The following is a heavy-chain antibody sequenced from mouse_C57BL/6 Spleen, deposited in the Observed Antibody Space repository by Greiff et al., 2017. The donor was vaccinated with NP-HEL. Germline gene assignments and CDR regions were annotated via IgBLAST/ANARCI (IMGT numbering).Heavy chain of an antibody. D-gene: IGHD2-4*01. CDR2: IHPNSGST. CDR1: GYTFTSYW. CDR3: AREGADYLYYFDY. Sequence: VQLQQPGAELVKPGASVKLSCKASGYTFTSYWMHWVKQRPGQGLEWIGMIHPNSGSTNYNEKFKSKATLTVDKSSSTAYMQLSSLTSEDSAVYYCAREGADYLYYFDYWGQGTTLTVSS. V-gene: IGHV1-64*01. J-gene: IGHJ2*01.